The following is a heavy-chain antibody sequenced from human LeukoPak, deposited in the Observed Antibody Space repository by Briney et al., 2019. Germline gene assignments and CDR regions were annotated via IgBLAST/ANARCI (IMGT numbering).Heavy chain of an antibody. D-gene: IGHD3-3*01. Sequence: PSETLSLTCAVYGGSFSGYCWSWIRQPPGKGLEWIGEINHSGSTNYNSSLKSRVTISVDTSKNQFSLKLSSVTAADTAVYYCARSHDYDFWSGYPANYYYMDVWGKGTTVTVSS. V-gene: IGHV4-34*01. CDR3: ARSHDYDFWSGYPANYYYMDV. CDR2: INHSGST. CDR1: GGSFSGYC. J-gene: IGHJ6*03.